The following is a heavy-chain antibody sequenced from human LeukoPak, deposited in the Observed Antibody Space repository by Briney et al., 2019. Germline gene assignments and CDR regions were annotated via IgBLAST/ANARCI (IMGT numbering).Heavy chain of an antibody. Sequence: KPGGSLRLSCAASGFSFSSQTMNWVRQAPGKGLEWVSCISSSSSYIYYADSVKGRFTISRDNAKNSLYLQMNSLRAEDTAVYYCARATWDSSGYYYAYWGQGTLVTVSS. CDR3: ARATWDSSGYYYAY. CDR1: GFSFSSQT. V-gene: IGHV3-21*01. D-gene: IGHD3-22*01. CDR2: ISSSSSYI. J-gene: IGHJ4*02.